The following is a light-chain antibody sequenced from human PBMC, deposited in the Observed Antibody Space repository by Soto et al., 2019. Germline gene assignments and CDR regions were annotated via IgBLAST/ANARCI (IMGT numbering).Light chain of an antibody. Sequence: IVLPQSPSILSMSPGERATLSCRASQSVSSSFAWYQQKPGQAPRLLIYDASNRATGVPARFSGSGSGTDFALTISSLEPEDFAVYYCQQRRYWPVTFGQGTKVDIK. J-gene: IGKJ1*01. CDR1: QSVSSS. V-gene: IGKV3-11*01. CDR2: DAS. CDR3: QQRRYWPVT.